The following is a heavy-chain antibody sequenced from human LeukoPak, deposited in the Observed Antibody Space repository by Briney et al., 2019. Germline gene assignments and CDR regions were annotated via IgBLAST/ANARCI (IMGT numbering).Heavy chain of an antibody. CDR1: GFTFSSFW. CDR2: IKQGGSGK. CDR3: AREPYGDYFDY. D-gene: IGHD4-17*01. J-gene: IGHJ4*02. V-gene: IGHV3-7*01. Sequence: GGSLRLSCAASGFTFSSFWMSWVRQAPGKGLEWVANIKQGGSGKYYVNSVKGRFTISRDNAKNSLYLQMNSLRAEDTAVYYCAREPYGDYFDYWGQGTLATVSS.